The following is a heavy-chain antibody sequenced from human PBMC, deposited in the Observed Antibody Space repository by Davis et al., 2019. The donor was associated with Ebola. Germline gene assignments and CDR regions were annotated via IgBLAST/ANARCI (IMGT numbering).Heavy chain of an antibody. CDR3: AGEHLGPDY. V-gene: IGHV1-18*04. J-gene: IGHJ4*02. CDR1: GYTFTTYT. CDR2: INSYNGDT. Sequence: ASVQVSCKTSGYTFTTYTLTWMRQAPGKGLEWMGWINSYNGDTSHSQKSQGRVTMTADTSTNTAYMELRSLTSGDTAFYFCAGEHLGPDYWGQGTLVTVSS.